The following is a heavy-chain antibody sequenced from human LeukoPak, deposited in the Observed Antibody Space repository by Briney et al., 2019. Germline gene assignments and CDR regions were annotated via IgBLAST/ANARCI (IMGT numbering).Heavy chain of an antibody. J-gene: IGHJ4*02. D-gene: IGHD4-17*01. CDR3: ARGIESYGDYGY. V-gene: IGHV4-59*01. Sequence: SXTLSLTCTVSGGSISGSYWSWIRQPPGKGLEWIAYMYNSGSTNYNPSLKSRVTISIDTSKNQFSLKLSSLTAADTAIYYCARGIESYGDYGYWGQGILVTVSS. CDR1: GGSISGSY. CDR2: MYNSGST.